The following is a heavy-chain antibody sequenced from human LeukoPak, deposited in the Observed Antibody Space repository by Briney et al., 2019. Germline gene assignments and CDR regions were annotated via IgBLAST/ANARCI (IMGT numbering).Heavy chain of an antibody. V-gene: IGHV3-21*01. CDR1: GFTFSSYS. D-gene: IGHD3-22*01. CDR2: ISSSSSYI. CDR3: ARDPRITMIVVVPNGFDY. J-gene: IGHJ4*02. Sequence: GRSLRLSCAASGFTFSSYSMNWVRQAPGKGLEWVSSISSSSSYIYYADSVKGRFTISRDNAKNSLYLQMNSLRAEDTAVYYCARDPRITMIVVVPNGFDYWGQGTLVTVSS.